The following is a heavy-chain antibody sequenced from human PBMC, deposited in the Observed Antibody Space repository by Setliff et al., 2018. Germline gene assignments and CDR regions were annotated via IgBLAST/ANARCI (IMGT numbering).Heavy chain of an antibody. V-gene: IGHV4-39*07. CDR1: GGSISSSSHY. CDR3: ARDMGQPYYFES. D-gene: IGHD3-16*01. CDR2: LYYTGST. Sequence: PSETLSLTCTVSGGSISSSSHYWGWIRQPPGKGLEWIGSLYYTGSTYYNPSLKSRVTMSVDTSKRQFSLKLGPATAADTAVYYCARDMGQPYYFESWGLGTLVTVSS. J-gene: IGHJ4*02.